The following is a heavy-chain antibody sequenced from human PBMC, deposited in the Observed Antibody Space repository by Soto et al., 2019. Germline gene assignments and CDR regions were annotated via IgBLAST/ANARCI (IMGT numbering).Heavy chain of an antibody. CDR1: GYPLSTHG. D-gene: IGHD3-10*01. Sequence: QVPLVQSGAEVKKPGASVKVSCKADGYPLSTHGITWVRQAPGQGPEWMGWISAYNGNTDSAEKFQGRVTMTTDTSTATAYMELRSLRSDDTAVYYCARDARGPISDSYFDYWGQGTLVIVAS. CDR2: ISAYNGNT. V-gene: IGHV1-18*04. CDR3: ARDARGPISDSYFDY. J-gene: IGHJ4*02.